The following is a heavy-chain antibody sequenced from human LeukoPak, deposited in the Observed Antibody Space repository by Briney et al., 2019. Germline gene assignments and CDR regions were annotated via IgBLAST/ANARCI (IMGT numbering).Heavy chain of an antibody. V-gene: IGHV4-59*08. CDR1: GGSISSYY. Sequence: SETLSLTCTVSGGSISSYYWSWIRQPPGMGLEWIAYVYYDGNTRYNPSLKSRVTMSVDTSKNQFSLKLSSVTAADTAVYYCARHELGVCDGGGCPYYFDSWGQGTLVTVSS. D-gene: IGHD2-15*01. CDR3: ARHELGVCDGGGCPYYFDS. CDR2: VYYDGNT. J-gene: IGHJ4*02.